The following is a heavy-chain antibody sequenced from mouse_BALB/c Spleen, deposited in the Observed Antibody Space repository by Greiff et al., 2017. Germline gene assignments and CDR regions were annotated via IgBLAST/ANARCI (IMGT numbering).Heavy chain of an antibody. D-gene: IGHD1-1*01. J-gene: IGHJ4*01. CDR2: ISSGGST. CDR3: ARGRYYGRTGDYAMDY. Sequence: EVKVVESGGGLVKPGGSLKLSCAASGFTFSSYAMSWVRQTPAKRLEWVASISSGGSTYYPDSVKGRFTISRDNARNILYLQMSSLRSEDTAMYYCARGRYYGRTGDYAMDYWGQGTSVTVSS. V-gene: IGHV5-6-5*01. CDR1: GFTFSSYA.